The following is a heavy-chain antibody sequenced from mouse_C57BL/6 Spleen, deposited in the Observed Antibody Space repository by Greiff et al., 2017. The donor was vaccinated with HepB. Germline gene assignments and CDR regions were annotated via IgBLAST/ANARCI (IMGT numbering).Heavy chain of an antibody. Sequence: QVQLKQSGPGLVQPSQSLSITCTVSGFSLTSYGVHWVRQSPGKGLEWLGVIWSGGSTDYNAAFISRLSISKDNSKSQVFFKMNSLQADDTAIYYCARNTITTVPYAMDYWGQGTSVTVSS. D-gene: IGHD1-1*01. CDR3: ARNTITTVPYAMDY. CDR1: GFSLTSYG. CDR2: IWSGGST. J-gene: IGHJ4*01. V-gene: IGHV2-2*01.